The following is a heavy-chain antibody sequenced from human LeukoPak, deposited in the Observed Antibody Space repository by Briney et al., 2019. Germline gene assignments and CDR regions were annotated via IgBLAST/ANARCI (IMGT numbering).Heavy chain of an antibody. J-gene: IGHJ3*02. V-gene: IGHV4-30-2*01. CDR2: IYHSGST. CDR3: ARKWVGATDDAFDI. D-gene: IGHD1-26*01. CDR1: GGSFSGYY. Sequence: SETLSLTCAVYGGSFSGYYWSWIRQPPGKGLEWIGYIYHSGSTYYNPSLKSRVTISVDRSKNQFSLKLSSVTAADTAVYYCARKWVGATDDAFDIWGQGTMVTVSS.